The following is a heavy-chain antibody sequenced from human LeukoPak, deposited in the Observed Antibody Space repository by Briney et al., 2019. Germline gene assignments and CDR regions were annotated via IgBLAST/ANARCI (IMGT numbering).Heavy chain of an antibody. V-gene: IGHV1-2*02. CDR2: INPNSGGT. CDR1: GYTFTGYY. D-gene: IGHD5-24*01. J-gene: IGHJ3*02. CDR3: ASLGLQLLGDDAFDI. Sequence: GASVKVSCKASGYTFTGYYMHWVRQAPGQGLEWMGWINPNSGGTNYAQKFQGRVTMTRDTSISTAYMELSRLRSDDTAVYYCASLGLQLLGDDAFDIWGQGTMVTVSS.